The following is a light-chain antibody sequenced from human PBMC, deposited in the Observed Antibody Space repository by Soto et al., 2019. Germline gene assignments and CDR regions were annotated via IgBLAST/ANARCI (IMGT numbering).Light chain of an antibody. J-gene: IGKJ2*01. Sequence: GDRVTITCRTSQSMRISLNWYQRKPGKAPTLLIYAASNLPSGVPSRFSGSASETDHTPTISSLQPEDLATYYGQQTYSSPYSFGKGTKLEIK. V-gene: IGKV1-39*01. CDR1: QSMRIS. CDR3: QQTYSSPYS. CDR2: AAS.